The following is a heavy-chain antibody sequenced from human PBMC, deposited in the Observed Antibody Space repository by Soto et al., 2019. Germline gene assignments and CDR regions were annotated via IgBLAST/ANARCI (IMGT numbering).Heavy chain of an antibody. V-gene: IGHV3-30*18. CDR1: GFTFSSYG. CDR3: AKDYYDSSGYYRYYYGMDV. Sequence: PGGSLRLSCAASGFTFSSYGMHWVRQAPGKGLEWVAVISYDGSNKYYADSVKGRFTISRDNSKNTLYLQMNSLRAEDTAVYYCAKDYYDSSGYYRYYYGMDVWGQGTTVTVSS. CDR2: ISYDGSNK. J-gene: IGHJ6*02. D-gene: IGHD3-22*01.